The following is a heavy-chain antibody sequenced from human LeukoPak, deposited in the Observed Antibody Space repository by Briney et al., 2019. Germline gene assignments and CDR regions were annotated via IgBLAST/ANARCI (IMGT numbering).Heavy chain of an antibody. Sequence: SETLSLTCTVSGGSISSSSYYWGWIRQPPGKGLECIGSIYYSGSTYYNPSLKSRVTISVDTSKNQFSLKLSSVTAADTAVYYCARHEAGATTLMDYWGQGTLVTVSS. J-gene: IGHJ4*02. CDR3: ARHEAGATTLMDY. D-gene: IGHD1-26*01. CDR1: GGSISSSSYY. CDR2: IYYSGST. V-gene: IGHV4-39*01.